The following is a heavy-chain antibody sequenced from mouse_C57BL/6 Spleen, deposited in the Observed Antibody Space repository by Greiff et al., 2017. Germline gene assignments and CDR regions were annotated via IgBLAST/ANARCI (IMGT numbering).Heavy chain of an antibody. CDR1: GYTFTEYT. CDR3: ARHEDSSGYERVYAMDY. J-gene: IGHJ4*01. CDR2: FYPGSGSI. V-gene: IGHV1-62-2*01. Sequence: VKLVESGAELVKPGASVKLSCKASGYTFTEYTIHWVKQRSGQGLEWIGWFYPGSGSIKYNEKFKDKATLTADKSSSTVYMELSRLTSEDSAVYFCARHEDSSGYERVYAMDYWGQGTSVTVSS. D-gene: IGHD3-2*02.